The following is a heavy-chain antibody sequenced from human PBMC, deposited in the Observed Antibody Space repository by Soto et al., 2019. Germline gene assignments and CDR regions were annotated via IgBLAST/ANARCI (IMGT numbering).Heavy chain of an antibody. CDR1: GFTFSSYG. CDR3: ARERQDAFDI. J-gene: IGHJ3*02. CDR2: LGNDGSNK. Sequence: GGSLRLSCAASGFTFSSYGMHWVRQAPAKGVEGVAVLGNDGSNKYYADSVKGRFTISRDNSKNTLYLQMNSLRAEDTAVYYCARERQDAFDIWGQGTMVTVSS. V-gene: IGHV3-33*01. D-gene: IGHD1-1*01.